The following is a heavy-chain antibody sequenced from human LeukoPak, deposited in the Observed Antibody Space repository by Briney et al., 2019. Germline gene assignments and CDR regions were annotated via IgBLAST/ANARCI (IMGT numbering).Heavy chain of an antibody. CDR3: AKVLRYFMDV. J-gene: IGHJ6*02. CDR2: ITSTGDST. Sequence: GGSLRLSCAASGFTFSSYEMNWVRQAPGKGLEWVSTITSTGDSTYYADSVKGRFTISRDNSKNTLYLQMNSLRAEDTAVYYCAKVLRYFMDVWGQGTTVTVSS. D-gene: IGHD3-9*01. CDR1: GFTFSSYE. V-gene: IGHV3-23*01.